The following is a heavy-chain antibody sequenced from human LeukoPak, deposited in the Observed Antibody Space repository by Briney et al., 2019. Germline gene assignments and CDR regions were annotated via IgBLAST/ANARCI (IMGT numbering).Heavy chain of an antibody. CDR2: IFYNGST. V-gene: IGHV4-39*07. CDR3: AGFYYDYVWGSYRPNFDS. D-gene: IGHD3-16*02. CDR1: GDSISTSYYF. Sequence: PSETLSLTCTVSGDSISTSYYFWGWIRQSPGRRLEWIGNIFYNGSTYYNPSLKIRVTISVDTSKSQFSLQLSSVTAADTAVYYCAGFYYDYVWGSYRPNFDSWGQGTLVTVSS. J-gene: IGHJ4*02.